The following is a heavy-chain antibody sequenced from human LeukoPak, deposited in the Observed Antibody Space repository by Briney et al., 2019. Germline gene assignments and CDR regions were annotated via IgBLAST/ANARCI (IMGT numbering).Heavy chain of an antibody. CDR2: INSDGSTT. CDR1: GFTFITYW. D-gene: IGHD3-10*01. CDR3: ARAFGSGSQVINYFDF. J-gene: IGHJ4*02. Sequence: GFLRLSCAASGFTFITYWMHWVRQAPGKGLVWVSSINSDGSTTTYADSVKGRFTISRDNAKNMVYLQMNSLRAEDTAVYYCARAFGSGSQVINYFDFWGQGTLVTVSS. V-gene: IGHV3-74*01.